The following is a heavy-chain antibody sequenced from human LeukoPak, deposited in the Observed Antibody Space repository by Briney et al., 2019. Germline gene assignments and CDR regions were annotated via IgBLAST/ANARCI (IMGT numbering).Heavy chain of an antibody. CDR3: FVDTAMGFDY. J-gene: IGHJ4*02. D-gene: IGHD5-18*01. CDR2: INPNSGGT. CDR1: GYTFTGYY. V-gene: IGHV1-2*02. Sequence: ASVKVSCKASGYTFTGYYMHWVRQAPGQGLEWMGWINPNSGGTNYAQKFQGRVTMTRDTSISTAYMELSSLRSEDTAVYYCFVDTAMGFDYWGQGTLVTVSS.